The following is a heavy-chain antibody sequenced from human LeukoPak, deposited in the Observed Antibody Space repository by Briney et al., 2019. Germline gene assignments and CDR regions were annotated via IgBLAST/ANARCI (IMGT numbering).Heavy chain of an antibody. J-gene: IGHJ6*02. D-gene: IGHD4-17*01. CDR1: GGSISSGGYF. CDR3: ARDSSGTTVTTDGMDV. V-gene: IGHV4-31*03. Sequence: PSETLSLACSVSGGSISSGGYFWSWIRQPPGKGLEWIEYIYYSGSTYYNPSLKSRVTISVDTSKNQFSLKLSSVTAADTAVYYCARDSSGTTVTTDGMDVWGQGTTVTVSS. CDR2: IYYSGST.